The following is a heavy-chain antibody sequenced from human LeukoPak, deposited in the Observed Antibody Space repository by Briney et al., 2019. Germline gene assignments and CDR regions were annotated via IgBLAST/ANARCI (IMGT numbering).Heavy chain of an antibody. Sequence: SETLSLTCTVSGGSISSSSYYWGWIRQPPGKGLEWIGCIYASGSTNYNPSLKSRVTMSIDTSKNQFSLKLSSVTAADTAIYYCARDRYYETSGYVRWLDPWGQGTLVTVSS. V-gene: IGHV4-39*07. D-gene: IGHD3-22*01. CDR1: GGSISSSSYY. J-gene: IGHJ5*02. CDR2: IYASGST. CDR3: ARDRYYETSGYVRWLDP.